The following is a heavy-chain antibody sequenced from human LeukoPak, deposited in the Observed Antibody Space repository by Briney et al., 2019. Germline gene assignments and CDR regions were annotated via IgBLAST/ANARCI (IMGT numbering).Heavy chain of an antibody. D-gene: IGHD2-15*01. CDR1: GFTFSGSA. V-gene: IGHV3-73*01. Sequence: GGSLRLSCAASGFTFSGSAMHWVRQASGTGLEWVGRIRSKANSYATAYAASVKGRFTISRDDSKNTSYLQMNSLKTEDTAVYYCTRHANPDCSGGSCYSGRTDYWGQGTLVTVSS. CDR2: IRSKANSYAT. CDR3: TRHANPDCSGGSCYSGRTDY. J-gene: IGHJ4*02.